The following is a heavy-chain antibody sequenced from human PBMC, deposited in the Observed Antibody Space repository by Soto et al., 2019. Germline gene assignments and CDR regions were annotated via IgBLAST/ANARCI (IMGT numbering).Heavy chain of an antibody. D-gene: IGHD3-9*01. CDR3: ARDEGGYDILTGYYKAHHFDY. J-gene: IGHJ4*02. Sequence: QVHLEQSGAEVKKPGDSVKVSCKASGYTFTHFYITWVRQAPGQGLEWMGAISPHNFNTNFAQKFQGRVTLTTDTSTNTAYMELRSLTSDDTAAYYCARDEGGYDILTGYYKAHHFDYWGQGVLVTVSS. CDR2: ISPHNFNT. V-gene: IGHV1-18*01. CDR1: GYTFTHFY.